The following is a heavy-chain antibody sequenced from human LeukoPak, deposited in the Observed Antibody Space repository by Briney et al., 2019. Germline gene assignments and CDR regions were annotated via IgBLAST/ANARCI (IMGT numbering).Heavy chain of an antibody. CDR1: GYTFTSYG. CDR3: ARVGLLLWFGEGDYYYMDV. CDR2: ISAYNGNT. D-gene: IGHD3-10*01. V-gene: IGHV1-18*01. J-gene: IGHJ6*03. Sequence: ASVTVSCKASGYTFTSYGISWVRQAPGQGLEWMGWISAYNGNTNYAQKLQGRVTMTTDTSTSTAYMELRSLRSDDTAVYYCARVGLLLWFGEGDYYYMDVWGKGTTVTVSS.